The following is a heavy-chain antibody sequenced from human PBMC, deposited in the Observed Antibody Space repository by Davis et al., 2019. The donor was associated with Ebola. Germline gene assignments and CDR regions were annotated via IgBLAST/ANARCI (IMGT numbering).Heavy chain of an antibody. J-gene: IGHJ3*02. CDR2: ISYDGSKT. D-gene: IGHD2-21*01. CDR3: AKDYRKEEVMGAFDI. V-gene: IGHV3-30*18. Sequence: PGGSLRLSCAASGFTFSSYGVHWVRQAPGKGLEWVAFISYDGSKTYYADSVKGRFTISRDNSKNMLYLQMYSLRAEDTAIYYCAKDYRKEEVMGAFDIWGQGTMVTVSS. CDR1: GFTFSSYG.